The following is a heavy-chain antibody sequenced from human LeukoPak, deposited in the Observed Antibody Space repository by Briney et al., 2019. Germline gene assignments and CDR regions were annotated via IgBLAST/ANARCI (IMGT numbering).Heavy chain of an antibody. V-gene: IGHV1-2*02. D-gene: IGHD6-19*01. Sequence: ASVKVSCKASVYTFTVYYVHWVRQAPGQGLEWMGCINPNSGGTNYAKKFQGRVTMTRDTSLSTAYMELSRLRSDDTAVYYCAREQWLGREVDYWGQGTLVTVSS. CDR1: VYTFTVYY. CDR2: INPNSGGT. CDR3: AREQWLGREVDY. J-gene: IGHJ4*02.